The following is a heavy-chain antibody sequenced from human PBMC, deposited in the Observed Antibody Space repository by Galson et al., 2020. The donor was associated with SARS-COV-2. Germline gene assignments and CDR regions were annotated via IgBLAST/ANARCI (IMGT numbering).Heavy chain of an antibody. V-gene: IGHV4-59*01. Sequence: SETLSLPGRVSGGSISSYYWSWIRQPPGKGREWIGYIYYGGSTHYTASLKSRVTISLDTTKNQSSLKLSAVTAADTAVYYCARVRRAWQQLVGAQDYYYMDVWGKGTTVTVSS. D-gene: IGHD6-13*01. CDR2: IYYGGST. CDR3: ARVRRAWQQLVGAQDYYYMDV. CDR1: GGSISSYY. J-gene: IGHJ6*03.